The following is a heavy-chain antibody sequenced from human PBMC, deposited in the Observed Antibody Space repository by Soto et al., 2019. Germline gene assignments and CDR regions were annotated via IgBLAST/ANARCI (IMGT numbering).Heavy chain of an antibody. CDR2: FDPEDVET. CDR3: ATDRDYDVLTGYYKPFAY. J-gene: IGHJ4*02. V-gene: IGHV1-24*01. Sequence: GASVKVSCKVSGYTLTELSMHWVRQAPGKGLEWMGGFDPEDVETIYARKFQGRVTMTEDTSTDTAYMELSSLRSEDTAVYYCATDRDYDVLTGYYKPFAYWGQGTLVTVSS. D-gene: IGHD3-9*01. CDR1: GYTLTELS.